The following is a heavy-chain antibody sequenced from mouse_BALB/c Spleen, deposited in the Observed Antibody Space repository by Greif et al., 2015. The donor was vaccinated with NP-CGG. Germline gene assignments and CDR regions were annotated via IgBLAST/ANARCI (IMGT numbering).Heavy chain of an antibody. J-gene: IGHJ2*01. D-gene: IGHD2-2*01. CDR2: ISSGGSYT. CDR3: TRLCGYDRDFDY. Sequence: DVQLVESGGGLVKPGGSLKLSCAASGFTFSSYTMSWVRQTPEKRLEWVATISSGGSYTYYPDSVKGRFTISRDNAKNTLYLQMSSLKSKDTAMYYCTRLCGYDRDFDYWGQGTTLTVSS. V-gene: IGHV5-6-4*01. CDR1: GFTFSSYT.